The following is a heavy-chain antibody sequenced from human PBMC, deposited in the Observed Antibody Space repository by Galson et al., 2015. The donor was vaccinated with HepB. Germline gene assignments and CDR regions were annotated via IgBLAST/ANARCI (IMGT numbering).Heavy chain of an antibody. D-gene: IGHD6-19*01. J-gene: IGHJ1*01. CDR3: ALSSGWYGRY. CDR2: INPNGGGT. CDR1: GSTFTNYY. Sequence: QSGAEVKKPGESLKISCKASGSTFTNYYMRWVRQAPGQGLEWMGMINPNGGGTRYAQKFQARVTMTRDTSTGRLTLTRDTSTGTVYMELSSLRSEDTAVYYCALSSGWYGRYWGQGTLVTVSS. V-gene: IGHV1-46*03.